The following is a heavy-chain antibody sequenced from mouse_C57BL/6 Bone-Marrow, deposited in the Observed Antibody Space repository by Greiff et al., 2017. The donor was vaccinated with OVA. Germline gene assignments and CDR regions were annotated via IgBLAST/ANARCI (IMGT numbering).Heavy chain of an antibody. V-gene: IGHV3-6*01. J-gene: IGHJ4*01. Sequence: DVQLVESGPGLVKPSQSLSLTCSVTGYSITSGYYWNWIRQFPGNKLEWMGYISYDGSNNYNPSLKNRISITRDTSKNQFFLKLNSVTTEDTATYYCARGTTEAMDYWGQGTSVTVSS. CDR1: GYSITSGYY. D-gene: IGHD1-1*01. CDR3: ARGTTEAMDY. CDR2: ISYDGSN.